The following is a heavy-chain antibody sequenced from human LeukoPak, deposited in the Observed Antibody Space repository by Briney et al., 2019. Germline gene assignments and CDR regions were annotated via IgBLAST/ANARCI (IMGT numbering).Heavy chain of an antibody. V-gene: IGHV1-18*01. Sequence: ASVKVSCKASGYSFATYGISWVRQAPGQGLEWMGWISPYDGNTKYSQKFQGRVTLTTETSTATAYMGLRNLRSDDTAVYYCAREGDWGQGTLVTVSS. CDR2: ISPYDGNT. CDR1: GYSFATYG. J-gene: IGHJ1*01. CDR3: AREGD.